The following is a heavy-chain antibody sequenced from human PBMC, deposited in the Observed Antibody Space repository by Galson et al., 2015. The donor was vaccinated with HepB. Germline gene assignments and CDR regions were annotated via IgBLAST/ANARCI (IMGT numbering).Heavy chain of an antibody. Sequence: SLRLSCAASGFTFSSYAMSWVRQAPGKGLEWVSAISGSGGSTYYADSVKGRFTISRDNSKNTLYLQMNSLRAEDTAVYYCAKAPKDIVVVPAAYKPPGGDYYYYYMDVWGKGTTVTVSS. D-gene: IGHD2-2*01. J-gene: IGHJ6*03. CDR3: AKAPKDIVVVPAAYKPPGGDYYYYYMDV. CDR2: ISGSGGST. V-gene: IGHV3-23*01. CDR1: GFTFSSYA.